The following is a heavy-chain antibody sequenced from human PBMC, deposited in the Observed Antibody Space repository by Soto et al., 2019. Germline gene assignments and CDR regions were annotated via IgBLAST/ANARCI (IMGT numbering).Heavy chain of an antibody. J-gene: IGHJ6*03. V-gene: IGHV1-18*01. Sequence: GASVKVSCKASGYTFTSYGISWVRQAPGQGLEWMGWISAYNGNTNYAQKLQGRVTMTTDTSTSTAYMELRSLRSDDTAVYYCASVGRSYYCYFMDGWSKGSSVIVS. CDR1: GYTFTSYG. CDR3: ASVGRSYYCYFMDG. CDR2: ISAYNGNT. D-gene: IGHD2-15*01.